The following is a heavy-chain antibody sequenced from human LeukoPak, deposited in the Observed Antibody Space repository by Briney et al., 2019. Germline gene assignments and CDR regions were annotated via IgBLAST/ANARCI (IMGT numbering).Heavy chain of an antibody. D-gene: IGHD3-10*01. CDR1: GFTFGSYA. J-gene: IGHJ3*02. CDR3: ARLQGMRITIRVDAFDI. Sequence: GGSLRLSCAASGFTFGSYAVTWVRQAPGKGLEWVSAISGSGSATYYADSVKGRFTISRDNSRNTLYLQMNSLRAEDTAVYYCARLQGMRITIRVDAFDIWGQGTMVTVSS. CDR2: ISGSGSAT. V-gene: IGHV3-23*01.